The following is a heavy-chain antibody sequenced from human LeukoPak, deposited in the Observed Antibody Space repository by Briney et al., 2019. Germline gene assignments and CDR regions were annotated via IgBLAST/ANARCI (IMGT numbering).Heavy chain of an antibody. V-gene: IGHV4-4*02. CDR3: ARYYYGSGSYYIGFDY. CDR2: IYHSGST. J-gene: IGHJ4*02. D-gene: IGHD3-10*01. Sequence: PSETLSLTCAVSGGSISSSNWWSWVRQPPGKGLEWIGEIYHSGSTNYNPSLKSRVTISVDKSKNQFSLKLSSVTAADTAVYYCARYYYGSGSYYIGFDYWGQGTLVTVSS. CDR1: GGSISSSNW.